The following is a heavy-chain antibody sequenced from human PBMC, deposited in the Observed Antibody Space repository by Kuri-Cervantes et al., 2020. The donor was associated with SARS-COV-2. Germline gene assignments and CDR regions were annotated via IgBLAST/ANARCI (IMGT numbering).Heavy chain of an antibody. J-gene: IGHJ6*02. D-gene: IGHD1-7*01. CDR3: ARVRWNYIIGGMDV. Sequence: GGSLRLSCAASGFIFNTFEMAWVRQAAGKGLEWVSYISNTGSPIKYADSVKGRFTISRDSAKNSLYLQMNSLRAEDTAVYYCARVRWNYIIGGMDVWGQGTTVTVSS. CDR2: ISNTGSPI. CDR1: GFIFNTFE. V-gene: IGHV3-48*03.